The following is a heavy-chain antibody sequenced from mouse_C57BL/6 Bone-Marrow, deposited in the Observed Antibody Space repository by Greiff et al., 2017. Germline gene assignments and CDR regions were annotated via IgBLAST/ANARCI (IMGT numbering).Heavy chain of an antibody. J-gene: IGHJ4*01. CDR3: ARHSTVVATSNAMDY. CDR1: GFTFSDYG. D-gene: IGHD1-1*01. CDR2: ISNLAYSI. V-gene: IGHV5-15*01. Sequence: EVHLVESGGGLVQPGGSLKLSCAASGFTFSDYGMAWVRQAPRKGPEWVAFISNLAYSIYYADTVTGRFTISRENAKNTLYLEMSSLRSEDTAMYYCARHSTVVATSNAMDYWGQGTSVTVSS.